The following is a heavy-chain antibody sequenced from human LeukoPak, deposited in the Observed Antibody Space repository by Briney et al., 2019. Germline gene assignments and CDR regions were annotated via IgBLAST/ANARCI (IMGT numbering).Heavy chain of an antibody. CDR1: GYTFTDYY. J-gene: IGHJ4*02. D-gene: IGHD4/OR15-4a*01. Sequence: ASVKVSCKASGYTFTDYYMHWVRQAPGQGLEWMRWINPNNGGTTYAQKFQGRVTMTRDTSISTAYMELGRLTSDDTAMYFCLRDLTYGGISSPDCWGQGTLVTVSS. CDR3: LRDLTYGGISSPDC. V-gene: IGHV1-2*02. CDR2: INPNNGGT.